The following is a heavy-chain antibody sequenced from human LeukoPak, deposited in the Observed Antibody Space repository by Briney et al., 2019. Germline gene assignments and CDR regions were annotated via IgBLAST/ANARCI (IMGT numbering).Heavy chain of an antibody. CDR3: ERTLVAAPGSKGGP. J-gene: IGHJ5*02. CDR1: GFSFSDYY. V-gene: IGHV3-11*03. D-gene: IGHD6-13*01. CDR2: ISGSTSYK. Sequence: GGSLRLSCAASGFSFSDYYMSWIRQAPGEGLEWVSYISGSTSYKDYADSVKGRFTISRDNAKNSLYLQMNSLRAEDTAVYYCERTLVAAPGSKGGPWGQGTLVTVSS.